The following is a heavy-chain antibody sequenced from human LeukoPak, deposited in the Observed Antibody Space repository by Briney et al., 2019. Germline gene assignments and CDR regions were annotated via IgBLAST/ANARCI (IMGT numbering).Heavy chain of an antibody. CDR2: MNPNSGNT. V-gene: IGHV1-8*01. D-gene: IGHD1-26*01. CDR1: GYTFTSYD. CDR3: ARTPYGSGSYLAEYFQH. Sequence: ASVKVSCKASGYTFTSYDINWVRQATGQGLEWMGWMNPNSGNTGYAQKFQGRVTMTRDTSISTAYMELSRLGSDDTAVYYCARTPYGSGSYLAEYFQHWGQGTLVTVSS. J-gene: IGHJ1*01.